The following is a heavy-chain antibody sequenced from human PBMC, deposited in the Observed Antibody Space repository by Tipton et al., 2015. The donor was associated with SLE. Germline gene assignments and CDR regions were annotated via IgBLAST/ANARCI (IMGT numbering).Heavy chain of an antibody. J-gene: IGHJ5*02. CDR2: ILYSGST. CDR3: AGRGDHGDYAFQLWFDP. Sequence: TLSLTCAVSGGSISSGRYFWGWVRQPPGKGPQWIGSILYSGSTYYNPSLKSRIAISIDTSKSQFSLKLNSVTAADTAVYYCAGRGDHGDYAFQLWFDPWGPGTLVTVSS. V-gene: IGHV4-39*07. CDR1: GGSISSGRYF. D-gene: IGHD4-17*01.